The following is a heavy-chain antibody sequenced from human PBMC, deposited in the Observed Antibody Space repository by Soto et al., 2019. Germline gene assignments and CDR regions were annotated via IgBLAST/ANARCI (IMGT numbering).Heavy chain of an antibody. V-gene: IGHV2-5*01. D-gene: IGHD4-17*01. CDR2: IFWNDDE. J-gene: IGHJ5*02. CDR3: ARRMTTVTNWFDP. CDR1: GFSLSTSGVG. Sequence: QITLKESGPTLVKPTQTLTLTCTLAGFSLSTSGVGVGWIRQPPGKALEWLALIFWNDDEHYSPSLRSRLTITQDTSKSQVVLTMTNMDPVDTATYYCARRMTTVTNWFDPWCKGTLVTVYS.